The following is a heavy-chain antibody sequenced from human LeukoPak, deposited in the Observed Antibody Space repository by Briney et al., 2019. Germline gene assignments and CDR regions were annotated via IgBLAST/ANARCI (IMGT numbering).Heavy chain of an antibody. Sequence: PSETLSLTCTVSGGSISNYHWSWIRQPPGKGLEWIGQIHTSGSTNYNPPLKSRVTMSIDTPENQLSLTIRSVTAADTAVYYCARRDISSGWSFDCWGQGTLVTVSS. J-gene: IGHJ4*02. V-gene: IGHV4-4*07. CDR2: IHTSGST. CDR1: GGSISNYH. CDR3: ARRDISSGWSFDC. D-gene: IGHD6-19*01.